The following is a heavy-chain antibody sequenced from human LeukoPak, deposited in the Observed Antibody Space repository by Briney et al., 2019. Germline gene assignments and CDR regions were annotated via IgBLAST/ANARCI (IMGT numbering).Heavy chain of an antibody. CDR2: IIPIFGTA. CDR1: GGTFSSYA. Sequence: ASVKVSCKASGGTFSSYAISWVRQAPGRGLEWMGGIIPIFGTANYAQKFQGRVTITTDESTSTAYMELSSLRSEDTAVYYCARGYSGYGGHFDYWGQGTLVTVSS. V-gene: IGHV1-69*05. CDR3: ARGYSGYGGHFDY. J-gene: IGHJ4*02. D-gene: IGHD5-12*01.